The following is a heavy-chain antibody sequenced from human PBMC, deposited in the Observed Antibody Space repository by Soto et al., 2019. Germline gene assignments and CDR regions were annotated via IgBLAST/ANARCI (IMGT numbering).Heavy chain of an antibody. V-gene: IGHV4-31*03. CDR2: IYYSGST. D-gene: IGHD1-26*01. J-gene: IGHJ4*02. CDR3: ARDSGVGAALDY. Sequence: SETLSLTCTVSGGSISSGGYYWSWIRQHPGKGLEWIGYIYYSGSTYYNPSLKSRVTISVDTSKNQFSLKLSSVTAADTAVYYCARDSGVGAALDYWGQGTLVTVSS. CDR1: GGSISSGGYY.